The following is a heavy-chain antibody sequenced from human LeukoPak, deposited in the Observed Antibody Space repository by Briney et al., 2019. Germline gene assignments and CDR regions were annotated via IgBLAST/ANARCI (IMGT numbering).Heavy chain of an antibody. V-gene: IGHV1-46*01. CDR3: ARCYDSSGYYLD. CDR2: INPRDGST. CDR1: GYTFTSYY. D-gene: IGHD3-22*01. Sequence: GASVKVSCKASGYTFTSYYMHWVRQAPGQGLEWMGIINPRDGSTNYAQKFQGRVTMTRDTATRTVYMELSSLGSEYTAVYYGARCYDSSGYYLDWGQGTLVSVSS. J-gene: IGHJ4*02.